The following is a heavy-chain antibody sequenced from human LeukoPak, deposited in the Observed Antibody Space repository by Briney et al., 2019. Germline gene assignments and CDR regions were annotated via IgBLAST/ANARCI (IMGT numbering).Heavy chain of an antibody. CDR1: GFTFSSYA. J-gene: IGHJ4*02. CDR2: ISGSGGST. CDR3: AKDPSWFGELFGNY. Sequence: PGGSLRLSCAASGFTFSSYAMSWVRQAPGKGLEWVSAISGSGGSTYYADSVKGRFTISRDNSKNTLYLQMNSLRAEDTAVYYCAKDPSWFGELFGNYWGQGTLVTVSS. V-gene: IGHV3-23*01. D-gene: IGHD3-10*01.